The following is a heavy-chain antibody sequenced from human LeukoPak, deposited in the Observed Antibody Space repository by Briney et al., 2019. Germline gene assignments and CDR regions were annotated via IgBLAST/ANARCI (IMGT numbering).Heavy chain of an antibody. Sequence: ASVKVSCKASGYTFTSYYMHWVRQAPGQGLEWMGIINPSGGSTSYAQKFQGRVTMTEDTSTDTAYMELSSLRSEDTAVYYCATYYGSGRVYYYYGMDVWGQGTTVTVSS. CDR2: INPSGGST. D-gene: IGHD3-10*01. V-gene: IGHV1-46*01. CDR3: ATYYGSGRVYYYYGMDV. CDR1: GYTFTSYY. J-gene: IGHJ6*02.